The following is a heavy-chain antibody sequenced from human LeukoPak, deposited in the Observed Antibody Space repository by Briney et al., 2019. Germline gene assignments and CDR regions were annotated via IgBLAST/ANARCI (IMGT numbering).Heavy chain of an antibody. CDR2: IYTSGST. J-gene: IGHJ3*02. V-gene: IGHV4-61*02. D-gene: IGHD4-17*01. Sequence: PSETLSLTCTVSGGSISSSSYYWSWIRQPAGKGLEWIGRIYTSGSTNYNPSLKSRVTMSVDTSKNQFSLKLSSVTAADTAVYYCARLTVRSDAFDIWGQGTMVTVSS. CDR3: ARLTVRSDAFDI. CDR1: GGSISSSSYY.